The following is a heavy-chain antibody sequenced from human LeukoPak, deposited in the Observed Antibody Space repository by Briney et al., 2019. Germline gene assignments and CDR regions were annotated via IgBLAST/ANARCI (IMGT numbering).Heavy chain of an antibody. CDR3: ARQTLDYGSGSYHAD. V-gene: IGHV4-59*08. CDR1: GGSISSYY. J-gene: IGHJ4*02. D-gene: IGHD3-10*01. CDR2: IYYSGST. Sequence: PSETLSLTCTVSGGSISSYYWSWIRQPPGKGLEWIGYIYYSGSTKYNPSLKSRVTISVDTSKNHFSLKLSSVTAADTAVYYCARQTLDYGSGSYHADWGQGTLVTVSS.